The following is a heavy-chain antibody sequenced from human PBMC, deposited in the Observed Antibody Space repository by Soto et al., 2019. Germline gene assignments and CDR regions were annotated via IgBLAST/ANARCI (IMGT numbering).Heavy chain of an antibody. Sequence: QVQLVESGGGVVQPGRSLRLSCAASGFTFSSYAMHWVRQAPGKGLEWVAVISYDGSNKYYADSVKGRFTISRDNSKNTLYLQMNSLRAEDTAVYYCARGCNYDYYYYGMDVCGQGTTVTVSS. J-gene: IGHJ6*02. CDR2: ISYDGSNK. CDR3: ARGCNYDYYYYGMDV. D-gene: IGHD4-4*01. CDR1: GFTFSSYA. V-gene: IGHV3-30-3*01.